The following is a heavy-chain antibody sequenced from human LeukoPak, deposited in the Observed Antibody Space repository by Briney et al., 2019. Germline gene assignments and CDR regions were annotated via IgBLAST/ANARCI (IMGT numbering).Heavy chain of an antibody. CDR1: GGSISSYY. D-gene: IGHD2-2*01. CDR3: ARELSTPRRPFDY. J-gene: IGHJ4*02. CDR2: IYYSGST. V-gene: IGHV4-59*01. Sequence: SETLSLTCTVSGGSISSYYWSWIRQPPGKGLEWIGYIYYSGSTNYNPSLKSRVTISVDTSKNQFSLKLSSVTAADTAVYYCARELSTPRRPFDYWGQGTLVTVSS.